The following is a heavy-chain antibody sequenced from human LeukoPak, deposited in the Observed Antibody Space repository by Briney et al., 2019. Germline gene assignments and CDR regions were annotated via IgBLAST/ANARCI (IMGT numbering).Heavy chain of an antibody. Sequence: SVKVSFKASGGTFSSYAISWVRQAPGQGLEWMGGIIPIFGTASYAQKFQGRVTITADESTSTAYMELSSLRSEDTAVYYCARDCGYCSGGSCYSGSYYGMDVWGQGTTVTVSS. CDR3: ARDCGYCSGGSCYSGSYYGMDV. CDR2: IIPIFGTA. CDR1: GGTFSSYA. D-gene: IGHD2-15*01. V-gene: IGHV1-69*13. J-gene: IGHJ6*02.